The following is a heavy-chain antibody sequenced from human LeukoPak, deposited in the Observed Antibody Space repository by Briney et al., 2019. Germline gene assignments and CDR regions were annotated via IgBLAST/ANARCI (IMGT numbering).Heavy chain of an antibody. D-gene: IGHD3-10*01. CDR3: ARAMVRGVADY. CDR1: GGSSSSGSYY. V-gene: IGHV4-61*02. Sequence: SQTLSLTCTDSGGSSSSGSYYWSWIRQPAGKGLEWIGRIYTSGSTNYNPSLKSRVTISVDTSKNQFSLKLSSVTAADTAVYYCARAMVRGVADYWGQGTLVTVSS. J-gene: IGHJ4*02. CDR2: IYTSGST.